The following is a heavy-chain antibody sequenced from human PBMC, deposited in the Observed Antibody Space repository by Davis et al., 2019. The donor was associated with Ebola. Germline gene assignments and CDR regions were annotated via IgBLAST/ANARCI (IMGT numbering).Heavy chain of an antibody. J-gene: IGHJ5*02. CDR1: GYTFTRYA. D-gene: IGHD3-22*01. V-gene: IGHV1-3*01. CDR2: INAGNGNT. Sequence: ASVKVSCKASGYTFTRYAMHWVRQAPGQRLEWMGWINAGNGNTKYSQKFQGRVTITRDTSATTAYMELSSLRSEDTAVYYCAREFYYHDGIGWFDPWAQGTLVTVSS. CDR3: AREFYYHDGIGWFDP.